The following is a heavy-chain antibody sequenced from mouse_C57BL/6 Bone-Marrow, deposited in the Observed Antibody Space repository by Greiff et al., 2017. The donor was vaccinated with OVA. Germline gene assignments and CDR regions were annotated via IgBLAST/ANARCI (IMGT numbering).Heavy chain of an antibody. CDR3: ARRGWDLDY. D-gene: IGHD4-1*01. CDR1: GFTFSSYT. CDR2: ISGGGGNT. V-gene: IGHV5-9*01. J-gene: IGHJ2*01. Sequence: EVHLVESGGGLVKPGGSLKLSCAASGFTFSSYTMSWVRQTPEKRLEWVATISGGGGNTYYPDSVKGRFTISRDNAKNTLYLQMSSLRSEDTALYYCARRGWDLDYWGQGTTLTVSS.